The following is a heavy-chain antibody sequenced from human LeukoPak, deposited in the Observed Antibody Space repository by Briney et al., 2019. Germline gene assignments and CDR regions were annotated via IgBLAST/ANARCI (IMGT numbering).Heavy chain of an antibody. J-gene: IGHJ4*02. CDR2: INHSGST. D-gene: IGHD3-10*01. CDR3: ARRKRWGVLDY. CDR1: EFSAGSNY. Sequence: GSLRLSCAASEFSAGSNYMTWVRQPPGKGLEWIGEINHSGSTNYNPSLTSRVTISVDTSKKQFSLNLSSVTAADMAVYYCARRKRWGVLDYWGQGTLVTVSS. V-gene: IGHV4-34*01.